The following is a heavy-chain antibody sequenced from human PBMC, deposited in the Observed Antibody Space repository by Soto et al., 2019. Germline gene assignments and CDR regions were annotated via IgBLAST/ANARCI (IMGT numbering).Heavy chain of an antibody. CDR3: ARWDDYGASDQYHFDH. J-gene: IGHJ4*02. V-gene: IGHV1-18*01. D-gene: IGHD4-17*01. Sequence: ASVKVSCKASGYTFTASGISWVRQAPGQGLEWMGWTSIYNGHTEYSPKFLGRVVMTTDTSAATAYLELRSLRPDDAALYYCARWDDYGASDQYHFDHWGQGTLVTVSS. CDR2: TSIYNGHT. CDR1: GYTFTASG.